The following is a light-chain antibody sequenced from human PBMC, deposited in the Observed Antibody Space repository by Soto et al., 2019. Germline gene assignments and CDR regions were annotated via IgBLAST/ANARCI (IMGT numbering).Light chain of an antibody. CDR1: QSVSSSY. CDR2: GAS. Sequence: EIVLTQSPGTLSLSPGERATLSCRASQSVSSSYLAWYQQKPGQAPRLLIYGASSRATGIPDRFSGSGSGTDFTLTISRLEPEDLAVYYCQQRGNRPPWTFGQGTKVDIK. J-gene: IGKJ1*01. V-gene: IGKV3D-20*02. CDR3: QQRGNRPPWT.